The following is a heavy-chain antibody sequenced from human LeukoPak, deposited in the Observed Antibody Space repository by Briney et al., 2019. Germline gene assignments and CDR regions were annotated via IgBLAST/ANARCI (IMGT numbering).Heavy chain of an antibody. CDR3: ARALQPGVYAFDI. CDR1: GVSISSYY. J-gene: IGHJ3*02. Sequence: SETLSLTCTVSGVSISSYYWTWIRQPPGEGLEWIGDIYYSGSTNYTPPLTSRVTISVYTSKNQFSLKLSSVTAADTAVYYCARALQPGVYAFDIWGQGTMVTVSS. V-gene: IGHV4-59*01. CDR2: IYYSGST. D-gene: IGHD6-13*01.